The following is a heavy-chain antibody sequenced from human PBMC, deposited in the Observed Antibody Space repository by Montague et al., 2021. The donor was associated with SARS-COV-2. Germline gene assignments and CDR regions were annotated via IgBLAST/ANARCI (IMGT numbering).Heavy chain of an antibody. J-gene: IGHJ5*02. Sequence: SETLSLTCTVSGDSINNSYWSWIRQPPGKGLEWIGYIYYRGSTNYNPSLETRVIISVGPAKNQFSLKMSSVTAADTAVYYCAREDRWNWFDPWGQGTLVIVSS. CDR1: GDSINNSY. CDR3: AREDRWNWFDP. D-gene: IGHD5-24*01. V-gene: IGHV4-59*12. CDR2: IYYRGST.